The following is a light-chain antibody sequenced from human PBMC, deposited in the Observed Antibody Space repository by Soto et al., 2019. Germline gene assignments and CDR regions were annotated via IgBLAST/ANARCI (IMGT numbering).Light chain of an antibody. CDR2: WAS. Sequence: DVVMTQSPDSLAVSLGERATINCKSSQSVLNSSNNKTYLAWYQQKQGQPPKLLIYWASTRESGVLDRFSGSGSVTDFTLTISSLQAEDVAVYYCQQYDDTPRTFGQGTKVEIK. V-gene: IGKV4-1*01. CDR3: QQYDDTPRT. CDR1: QSVLNSSNNKTY. J-gene: IGKJ1*01.